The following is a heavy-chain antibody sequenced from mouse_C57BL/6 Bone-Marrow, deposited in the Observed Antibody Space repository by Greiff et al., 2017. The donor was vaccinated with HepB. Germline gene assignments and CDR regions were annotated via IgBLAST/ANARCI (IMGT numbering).Heavy chain of an antibody. CDR2: ISNGGGST. J-gene: IGHJ4*01. CDR3: ARLGLLGYAMDY. Sequence: EVKVVESGGGLVQPGGSLKLSCAASGFTFSDYYMYWVRQTPEKRLEWVAYISNGGGSTYYPDTVKGRFTISRENAKNTLYLQMSRLKSEDTAMYYCARLGLLGYAMDYWGQGTSVTVSS. V-gene: IGHV5-12*01. CDR1: GFTFSDYY. D-gene: IGHD2-3*01.